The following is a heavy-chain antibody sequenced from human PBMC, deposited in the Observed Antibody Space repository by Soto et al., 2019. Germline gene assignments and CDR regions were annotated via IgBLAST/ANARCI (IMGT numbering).Heavy chain of an antibody. CDR1: GYTFTNYF. V-gene: IGHV1-46*01. J-gene: IGHJ4*02. Sequence: QVQLVQSGAEVNKPGASVKVSCKTSGYTFTNYFIHWVRQAPGQGLEWMGIINPSADSTNYAQKFQGRXNVSRXXSTSTVYMELRRLRSEDTAVYYCVREYGGSRVFDYWGQGTLVTVSS. CDR3: VREYGGSRVFDY. CDR2: INPSADST. D-gene: IGHD1-26*01.